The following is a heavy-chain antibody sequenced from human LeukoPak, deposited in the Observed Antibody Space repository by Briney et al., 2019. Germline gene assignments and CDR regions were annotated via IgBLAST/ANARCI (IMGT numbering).Heavy chain of an antibody. V-gene: IGHV4-59*06. CDR2: IYYSGST. CDR3: ARDRVNYDSSGYYSFPDAFDI. J-gene: IGHJ3*02. D-gene: IGHD3-22*01. Sequence: SETLSLTCTVSGGSISSYYWSWIRQPPGKGLEWIGYIYYSGSTYYNPSLKSRVTISVDTSKNQFSLKLSSVTAADTAVYYCARDRVNYDSSGYYSFPDAFDIWGQGTMVTVSS. CDR1: GGSISSYY.